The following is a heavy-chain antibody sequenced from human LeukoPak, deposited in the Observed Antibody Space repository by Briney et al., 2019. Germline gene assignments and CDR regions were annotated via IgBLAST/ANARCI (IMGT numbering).Heavy chain of an antibody. CDR2: ISGSGGST. CDR3: AKKGIRSGNSTFDY. D-gene: IGHD4-23*01. CDR1: GFTLSTYA. Sequence: GGSLRLSCAASGFTLSTYAMRWVRQAPGKGLEWLSSISGSGGSTNYADSVKGRFTISRDNSKNTLYLQMNSLRAEGTAVYYCAKKGIRSGNSTFDYWGPGDLVTVSP. V-gene: IGHV3-23*01. J-gene: IGHJ4*02.